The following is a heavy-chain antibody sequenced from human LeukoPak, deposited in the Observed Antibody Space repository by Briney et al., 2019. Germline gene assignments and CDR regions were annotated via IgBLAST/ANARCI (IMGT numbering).Heavy chain of an antibody. CDR3: ARGRFESNGDFDS. J-gene: IGHJ4*02. V-gene: IGHV3-7*01. D-gene: IGHD4-11*01. CDR2: IKQDGTEK. CDR1: GFIVSRND. Sequence: GGSLRLSCAASGFIVSRNDMSWVRQAPGKGLEWVANIKQDGTEKYFVDSLNGRFAISRDNAKNSLYLQMNSLRAEDTAVYYCARGRFESNGDFDSWGQGTLVTVSS.